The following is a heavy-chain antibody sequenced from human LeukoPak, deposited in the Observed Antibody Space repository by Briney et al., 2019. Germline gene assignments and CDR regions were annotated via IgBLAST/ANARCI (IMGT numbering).Heavy chain of an antibody. CDR2: IIPIFGTA. CDR3: ARGGSVTVTARGWFDP. J-gene: IGHJ5*02. Sequence: SVKVSCKASGGTFSSYAFSWVRQAPGQGLEWMGGIIPIFGTANYAQKFQGRVTITADESTSTAYMELSSLRSEDTAVYYCARGGSVTVTARGWFDPWGQGTLVTVSS. D-gene: IGHD4-11*01. V-gene: IGHV1-69*01. CDR1: GGTFSSYA.